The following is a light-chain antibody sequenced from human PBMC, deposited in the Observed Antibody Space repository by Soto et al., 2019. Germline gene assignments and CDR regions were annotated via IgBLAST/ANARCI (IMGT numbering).Light chain of an antibody. CDR3: QQSYSTPHT. V-gene: IGKV1-39*01. CDR2: AAS. J-gene: IGKJ4*01. Sequence: DIHMIQTPNSLSPSLGDTFTITGLASQSITSNLNWYQQKPGKPPKLLIYAASSLQSGVPSRFAGSASGTECTLTISSLQSDDFATYYCQQSYSTPHTFGGGTKVDIK. CDR1: QSITSN.